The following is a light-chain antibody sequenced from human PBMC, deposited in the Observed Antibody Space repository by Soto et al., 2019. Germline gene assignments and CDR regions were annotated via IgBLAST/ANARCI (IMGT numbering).Light chain of an antibody. CDR3: QQYDKWPRT. CDR1: QSVSRK. V-gene: IGKV3-15*01. J-gene: IGKJ1*01. CDR2: GAS. Sequence: EIAMTQSPSTMSASPGERATLSCRASQSVSRKLAWYQQTSGQDPRLLIYGASTRATGVPARFSGSWSGTEVTLTISNLQSEEVAVYHCQQYDKWPRTFGQGTRWIS.